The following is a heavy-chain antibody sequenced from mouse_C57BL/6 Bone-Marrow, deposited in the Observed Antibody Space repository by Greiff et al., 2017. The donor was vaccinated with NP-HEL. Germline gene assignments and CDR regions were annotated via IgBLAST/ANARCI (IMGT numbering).Heavy chain of an antibody. D-gene: IGHD1-1*01. CDR2: ISSGGSYT. Sequence: EVQLVESGGDLVKPGGSLKLSCAASGFTFSSYGMSWVRQTPDKGLEWVATISSGGSYTYYPDSVKGRFTISRDNAKNTLYLQMSSLKSEDTAMYYCARHGGSSFDYWGQGTTLTVSS. J-gene: IGHJ2*01. CDR1: GFTFSSYG. CDR3: ARHGGSSFDY. V-gene: IGHV5-6*01.